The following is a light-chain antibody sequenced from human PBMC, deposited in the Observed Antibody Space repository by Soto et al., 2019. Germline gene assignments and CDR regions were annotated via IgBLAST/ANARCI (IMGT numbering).Light chain of an antibody. CDR3: QSFDAGVSGYV. J-gene: IGLJ1*01. Sequence: QSVLTQPPSVSGALGQRVTISCTGSGLNIGAGYDVHWYQQLPGTALKVVIYGNKIRPSGVPDRFSGSKSGTSASLAITGLQAEDEAEYYCQSFDAGVSGYVFGPGTKLTVL. V-gene: IGLV1-40*01. CDR1: GLNIGAGYD. CDR2: GNK.